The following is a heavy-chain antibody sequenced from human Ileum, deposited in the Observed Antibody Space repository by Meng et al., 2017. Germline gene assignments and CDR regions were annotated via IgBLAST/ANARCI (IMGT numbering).Heavy chain of an antibody. CDR3: VGGFYFQY. D-gene: IGHD3-3*01. CDR1: GFTVSYQY. V-gene: IGHV3-53*02. J-gene: IGHJ1*01. Sequence: EVQLAETGGGLVKPGGSLRLACAASGFTVSYQYMNWVRQAPGKGLEWVSVIDAGGGTSYADSVKGRFTISRDNSKNTLYLQMDSLRAEDTAVYYCVGGFYFQYWGQGTLVTVSS. CDR2: IDAGGGT.